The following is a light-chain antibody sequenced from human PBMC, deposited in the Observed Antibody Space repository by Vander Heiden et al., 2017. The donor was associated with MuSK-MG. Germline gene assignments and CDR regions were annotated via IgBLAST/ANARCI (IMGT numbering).Light chain of an antibody. CDR3: GTWDSSLSAI. CDR2: DNN. V-gene: IGLV1-51*01. CDR1: SSNIGNNY. J-gene: IGLJ2*01. Sequence: QSVLTQPPSVSAAPGQKVTISCSGSSSNIGNNYVSWYQQLPGTAPKLLIYDNNKRPSGIPARFSGSKSGTSATLGITGLQIGDEADYYCGTWDSSLSAIFGGGTKLTVL.